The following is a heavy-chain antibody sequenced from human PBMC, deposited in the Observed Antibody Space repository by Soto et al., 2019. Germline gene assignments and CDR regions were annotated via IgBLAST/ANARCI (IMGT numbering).Heavy chain of an antibody. J-gene: IGHJ5*02. Sequence: SETLSLTCTVSGGSISSYYWSWIRQPPGKGLEWIGYIYYSGSTNYNPSLKSRVTISVDTSKNQFSLKLSSVTAADTAVYYCARALYYFASGSGFDPGGQGTLVTVSS. CDR3: ARALYYFASGSGFDP. CDR2: IYYSGST. D-gene: IGHD3-10*01. V-gene: IGHV4-59*01. CDR1: GGSISSYY.